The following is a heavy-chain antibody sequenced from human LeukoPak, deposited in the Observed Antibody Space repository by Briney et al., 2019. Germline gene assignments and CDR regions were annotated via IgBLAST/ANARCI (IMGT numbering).Heavy chain of an antibody. D-gene: IGHD3-9*01. CDR2: IYYSGST. V-gene: IGHV4-59*01. CDR1: GGSISSYY. J-gene: IGHJ5*02. Sequence: SETLSLTCTVSGGSISSYYWSWIRQPPGKGLEWIGYIYYSGSTNYNPSLKSRVTISVDTSKNQFSLKLSSVTAADTAVYYCAGWVHYDILTGYQAWGQGTLVTVSS. CDR3: AGWVHYDILTGYQA.